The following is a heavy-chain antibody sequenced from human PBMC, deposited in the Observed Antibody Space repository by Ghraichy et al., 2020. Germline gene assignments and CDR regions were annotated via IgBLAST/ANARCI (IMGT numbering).Heavy chain of an antibody. Sequence: GGSLRLSCAASGFTVSSNYMNWVRQAPGKGLEWVSIIYQDGKTYYGDSVKGRFVISRDDSKNTLYLQMDSLRAEDTAFYYCGGGDWGIDYWGQGTLVTVSS. V-gene: IGHV3-53*01. D-gene: IGHD7-27*01. J-gene: IGHJ4*02. CDR1: GFTVSSNY. CDR3: GGGDWGIDY. CDR2: IYQDGKT.